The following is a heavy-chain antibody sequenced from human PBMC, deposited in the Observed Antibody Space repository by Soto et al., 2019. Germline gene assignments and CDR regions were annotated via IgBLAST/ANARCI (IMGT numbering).Heavy chain of an antibody. V-gene: IGHV1-18*01. CDR2: INAFNGNT. J-gene: IGHJ1*01. CDR3: ARQNAEYFQY. Sequence: EASVKVSCKASGYTFTSFGITWVRQAPGQGLQWMGWINAFNGNTNYAQKLQGRVTMTTDTSTSTAYMELRSLRSDDTAVYYCARQNAEYFQYWGQGTLVTVSS. CDR1: GYTFTSFG.